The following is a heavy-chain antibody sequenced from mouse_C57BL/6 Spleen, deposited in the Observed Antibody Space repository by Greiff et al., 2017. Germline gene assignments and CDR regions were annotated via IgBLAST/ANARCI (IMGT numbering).Heavy chain of an antibody. CDR3: TRERLYYYGSSFYAMDY. V-gene: IGHV1-15*01. CDR1: GYTFTDYE. Sequence: VQLQQSGAELVRPGASVTLSCKASGYTFTDYEMHWVKQTTVHGLEWIGAIDPETGGTAYNQKFKGKAILTADKSSSTAYMELRSLTSEDSAVYYCTRERLYYYGSSFYAMDYWGQGTSVTVSS. J-gene: IGHJ4*01. D-gene: IGHD1-1*01. CDR2: IDPETGGT.